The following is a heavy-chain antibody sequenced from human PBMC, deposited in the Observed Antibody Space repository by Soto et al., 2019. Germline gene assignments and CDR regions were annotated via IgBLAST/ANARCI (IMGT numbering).Heavy chain of an antibody. CDR2: VWKDGSNR. D-gene: IGHD5-18*01. CDR3: AKVPRGSNFGYYNF. J-gene: IGHJ4*02. CDR1: GITFIDYG. V-gene: IGHV3-30*02. Sequence: PGGSLRLSCAASGITFIDYGMHRVRQAPGKGLEWVAGVWKDGSNRYYVDSVKGRFTISRDNSKNTLYLQMNSLRDEDTAVYYCAKVPRGSNFGYYNFWGQGTLVTVSS.